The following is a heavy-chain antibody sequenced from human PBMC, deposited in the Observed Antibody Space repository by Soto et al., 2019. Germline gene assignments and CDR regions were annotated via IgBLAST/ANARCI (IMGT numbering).Heavy chain of an antibody. D-gene: IGHD4-17*01. CDR3: ARASTTVTTLDY. V-gene: IGHV4-4*02. CDR2: IYHSGST. J-gene: IGHJ4*02. CDR1: GGSISSSNW. Sequence: PSETLSVTCAVAGGSISSSNWWSWVRQPPGKGLEWIGEIYHSGSTNYNPSLKSRVTISVDRSKNQFSLKLRSVTAADTAVYYYARASTTVTTLDYWGQGTQVTVSS.